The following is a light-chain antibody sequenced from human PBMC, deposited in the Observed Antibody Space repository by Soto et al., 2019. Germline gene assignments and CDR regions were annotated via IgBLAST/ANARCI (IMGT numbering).Light chain of an antibody. J-gene: IGKJ1*01. CDR1: QSVSSSY. V-gene: IGKV3-20*01. CDR3: QQYGSSLTWR. Sequence: EIVLTKSPGTLSLCKRERATLSCRASQSVSSSYLAWYQQKPGQAPRLLIYGASSRATGIPDRFSGSGSGTDFTLTISRLEPEDFAVYYCQQYGSSLTWRFGQGTKVDIK. CDR2: GAS.